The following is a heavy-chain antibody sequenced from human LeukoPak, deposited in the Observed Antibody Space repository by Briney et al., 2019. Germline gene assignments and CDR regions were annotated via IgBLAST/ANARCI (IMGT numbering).Heavy chain of an antibody. CDR3: ARAGVATDYYYYYMDV. CDR2: IYYSGST. V-gene: IGHV4-59*01. J-gene: IGHJ6*03. CDR1: GGSISSYY. Sequence: PSETLSLTCTVSGGSISSYYWSWIRQPPEKGLEWIGYIYYSGSTNYNPSLKSRVTISVDTSKNQFSLKLSSVTAADTAVYYCARAGVATDYYYYYMDVWGKGTTVTVSS. D-gene: IGHD5-12*01.